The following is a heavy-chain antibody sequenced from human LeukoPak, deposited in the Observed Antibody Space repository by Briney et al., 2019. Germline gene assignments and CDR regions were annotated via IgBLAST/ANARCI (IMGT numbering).Heavy chain of an antibody. CDR3: ARHSIAAAGPLWYFDL. V-gene: IGHV4-39*01. Sequence: SETLSLTCTVSGGSISSSSYYWGWIRQPPGKGLEWIGSIYYSGSTYYNPSLKSRVTISVDTSKNQFSLKLSSVTAADTAVYYCARHSIAAAGPLWYFDLWGRGTLVTVSS. CDR2: IYYSGST. CDR1: GGSISSSSYY. D-gene: IGHD6-13*01. J-gene: IGHJ2*01.